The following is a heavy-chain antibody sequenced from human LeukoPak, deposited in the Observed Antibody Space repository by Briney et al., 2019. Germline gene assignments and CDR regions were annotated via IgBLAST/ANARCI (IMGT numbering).Heavy chain of an antibody. J-gene: IGHJ3*02. V-gene: IGHV4-61*05. CDR2: IFYSGST. Sequence: SETLSLTCTVSSGSISTSNYYWGWVRQPPGKALEWIGNIFYSGSTNYNPSLKSRVTISVDTSKNQFSLKLSSVTAADTAVYYCARVKLNYYDSSTYAFDIWGQGTMVTVSS. CDR1: SGSISTSNYY. CDR3: ARVKLNYYDSSTYAFDI. D-gene: IGHD3-22*01.